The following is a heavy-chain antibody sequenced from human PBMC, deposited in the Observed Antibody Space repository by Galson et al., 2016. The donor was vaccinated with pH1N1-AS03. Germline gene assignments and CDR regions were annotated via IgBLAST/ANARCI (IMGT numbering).Heavy chain of an antibody. V-gene: IGHV3-30*18. CDR2: ISPDGSKI. Sequence: SLRLSCAASGFTFSSFGLHWVRQAPGKGLDWVAHISPDGSKIYYADSVRGRFTISRDKFKSTLYLQLNSLRGEDTAVYYCTKDLPTRYGMDVWGQGTTVTVSS. J-gene: IGHJ6*02. CDR1: GFTFSSFG. CDR3: TKDLPTRYGMDV.